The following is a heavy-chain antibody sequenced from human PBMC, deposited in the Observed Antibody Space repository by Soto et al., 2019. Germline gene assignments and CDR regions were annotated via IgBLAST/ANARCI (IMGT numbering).Heavy chain of an antibody. CDR2: IYPGDSDT. V-gene: IGHV5-51*01. Sequence: PGESLKISCKGSGYSFTSYWIGWVRQMPGKGLEWMGIIYPGDSDTRYSPSFQGQVTISADKSISTAYLQWSSLKASDTAMYYCARPYDFWSGYPENDAFDIWGQGTMVTVSS. CDR1: GYSFTSYW. D-gene: IGHD3-3*01. J-gene: IGHJ3*02. CDR3: ARPYDFWSGYPENDAFDI.